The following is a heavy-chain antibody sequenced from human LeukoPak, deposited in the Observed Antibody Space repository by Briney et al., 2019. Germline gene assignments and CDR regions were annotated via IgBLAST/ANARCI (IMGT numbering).Heavy chain of an antibody. Sequence: SETLSLTCAVYGGSFSGYYWSWIRQPPGRGLEWIGEINHSGSTNYNPSLKSRVTISVDTSKNQFSLKLSSVTAADTAVYYCARGRRDNWFDPWGQGTLVTVSS. V-gene: IGHV4-34*01. CDR1: GGSFSGYY. CDR3: ARGRRDNWFDP. J-gene: IGHJ5*02. CDR2: INHSGST.